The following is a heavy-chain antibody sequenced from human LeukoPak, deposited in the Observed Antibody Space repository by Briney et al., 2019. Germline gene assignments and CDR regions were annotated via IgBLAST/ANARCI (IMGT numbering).Heavy chain of an antibody. D-gene: IGHD2-2*01. J-gene: IGHJ5*02. Sequence: ASVKVSCKVSGYTLIELSMHWVRQAPGIGLEWMGGFDPEDGKTIYAQKFQGRVTMTEDTSTDTAYMELSSLRSEDTAVYYCATVVVVPAAHAPFDPWGQGTLVTVSS. V-gene: IGHV1-24*01. CDR3: ATVVVVPAAHAPFDP. CDR1: GYTLIELS. CDR2: FDPEDGKT.